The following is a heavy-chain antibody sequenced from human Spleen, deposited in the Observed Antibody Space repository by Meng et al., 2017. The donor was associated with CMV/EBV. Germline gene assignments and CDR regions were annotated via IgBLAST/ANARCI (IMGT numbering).Heavy chain of an antibody. J-gene: IGHJ4*02. Sequence: GESLKISCVASEFTFSSFWMSWVRQAPGKGLEWVVSINQDGSEKNSVDFVKGRFTVSRDNTKNSLFLQMNGLRVEDTAVYCCAREGYYYGSGSYVDYWGQGTLVTVSS. CDR1: EFTFSSFW. CDR2: INQDGSEK. CDR3: AREGYYYGSGSYVDY. V-gene: IGHV3-7*01. D-gene: IGHD3-10*01.